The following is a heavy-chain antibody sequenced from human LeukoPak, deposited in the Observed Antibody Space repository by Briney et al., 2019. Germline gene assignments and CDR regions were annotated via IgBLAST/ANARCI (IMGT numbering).Heavy chain of an antibody. CDR1: GFTFSSYS. CDR2: ISSSSSTI. Sequence: GGSLRLSCAASGFTFSSYSMNWVRQAPGKGLEWVSYISSSSSTIYYADSVKGRFTISRDNAKNSLYLQMNSLRAEDTAVYYCVREQGGYYDFWSGSYYYYYMDVWGKGTTVTVSS. J-gene: IGHJ6*03. CDR3: VREQGGYYDFWSGSYYYYYMDV. D-gene: IGHD3-3*01. V-gene: IGHV3-48*01.